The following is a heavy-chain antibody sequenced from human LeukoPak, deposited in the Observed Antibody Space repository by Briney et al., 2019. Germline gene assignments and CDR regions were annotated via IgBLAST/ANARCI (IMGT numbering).Heavy chain of an antibody. CDR1: GFTFSDYY. Sequence: GGSLRLSCAASGFTFSDYYMSWIRQTPGKGLEWVSYLSGSGRTIHYADSVKGRFTISRDNAKNSLYLQMNSLRAEDMALYYCAKGSEEMATSNFDYWGQGTLVTVSS. CDR3: AKGSEEMATSNFDY. D-gene: IGHD5-24*01. V-gene: IGHV3-11*01. CDR2: LSGSGRTI. J-gene: IGHJ4*02.